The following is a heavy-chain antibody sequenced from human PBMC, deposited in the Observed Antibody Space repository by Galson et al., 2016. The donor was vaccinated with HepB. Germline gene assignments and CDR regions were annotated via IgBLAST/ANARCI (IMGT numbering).Heavy chain of an antibody. V-gene: IGHV4-59*12. CDR3: ARDPVFGD. CDR1: GGSMNHYH. CDR2: IFYTGST. Sequence: SETLSLTCSVSGGSMNHYHWGWIRQPPGKGMESIGYIFYTGSTIYSPSFKSRVTMSVDTSKNQFSLNLISVTAADTAVYYCARDPVFGDWGQGTLVTVSS. J-gene: IGHJ4*02.